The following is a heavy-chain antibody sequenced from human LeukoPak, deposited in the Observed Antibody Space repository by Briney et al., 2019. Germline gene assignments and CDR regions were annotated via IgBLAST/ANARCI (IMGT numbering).Heavy chain of an antibody. Sequence: GGSLRLSCAASGFTFSDYYMGWIRQAPGKGLEWVSSISSSSSYIYYADSVKGRFTISRDNAKNSLYLQMNSLRAEDTAVYYCARDLHSFDYWGQGTLVTVSS. V-gene: IGHV3-11*06. CDR3: ARDLHSFDY. CDR1: GFTFSDYY. J-gene: IGHJ4*02. CDR2: ISSSSSYI.